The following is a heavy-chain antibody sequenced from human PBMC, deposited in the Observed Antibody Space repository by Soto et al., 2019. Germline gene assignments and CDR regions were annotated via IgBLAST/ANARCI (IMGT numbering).Heavy chain of an antibody. Sequence: EVQLVESGGGLVQPGGSLRLSCAASGFTFFAYWIHWVRQVPGKGLVWVSRINSDGSHTSYADSVRGRFTISRDNSKNTVYLQMNSLTAEDTAVYYCAIEGDYGDYAGENWFDSWGQRSLVTVSS. D-gene: IGHD4-17*01. V-gene: IGHV3-74*01. J-gene: IGHJ5*01. CDR3: AIEGDYGDYAGENWFDS. CDR2: INSDGSHT. CDR1: GFTFFAYW.